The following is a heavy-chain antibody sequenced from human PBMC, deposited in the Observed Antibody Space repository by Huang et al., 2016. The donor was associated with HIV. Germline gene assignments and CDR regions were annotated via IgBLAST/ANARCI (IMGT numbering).Heavy chain of an antibody. CDR2: IHHRGST. J-gene: IGHJ3*02. D-gene: IGHD1-1*01. CDR1: GGSFSGYY. CDR3: ARERMMSWLDDHDAFDI. Sequence: QVQLQQWGAGLLKPSETLSLNCAVYGGSFSGYYWSWISQSPGEVLEWIGEIHHRGSTNYNPSLKSRLTISVDTSKNQFSLKLSSVTAADTAVYYCARERMMSWLDDHDAFDIWGQGTMVTVSS. V-gene: IGHV4-34*01.